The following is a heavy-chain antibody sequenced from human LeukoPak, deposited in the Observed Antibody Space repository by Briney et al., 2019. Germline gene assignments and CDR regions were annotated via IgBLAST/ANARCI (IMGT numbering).Heavy chain of an antibody. CDR1: GYTFTTYT. Sequence: ASVKVSCKASGYTFTTYTIHWVRQAPGQRLEWMGWINTGNGHTKYSQEFQDRVTITRDTSASTAYMELSSLRSDDMAIYFCTRGAKFRSYGSGTYYTSLPFDPWGQGTLVTVSS. J-gene: IGHJ5*02. D-gene: IGHD3-10*01. CDR2: INTGNGHT. V-gene: IGHV1-3*03. CDR3: TRGAKFRSYGSGTYYTSLPFDP.